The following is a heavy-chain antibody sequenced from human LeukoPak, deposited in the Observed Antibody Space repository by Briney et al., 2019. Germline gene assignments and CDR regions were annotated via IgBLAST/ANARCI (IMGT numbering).Heavy chain of an antibody. D-gene: IGHD6-13*01. CDR3: ARDRQDSSSRTALSNDYYYYMDV. Sequence: GGSLRLSCAASGFTVSSNYMSWVRQAPGKGLEWVSVIYSGGSTYYADSVKGRFTISRDNSKNTLYLQMNSLRAEDTAVYYCARDRQDSSSRTALSNDYYYYMDVWGKGTTVTVSS. V-gene: IGHV3-66*02. CDR2: IYSGGST. CDR1: GFTVSSNY. J-gene: IGHJ6*03.